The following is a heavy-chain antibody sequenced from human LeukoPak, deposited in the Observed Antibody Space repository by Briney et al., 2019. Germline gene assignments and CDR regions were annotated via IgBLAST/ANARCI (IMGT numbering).Heavy chain of an antibody. J-gene: IGHJ4*02. D-gene: IGHD1-26*01. CDR2: INPNSGGT. CDR1: GYTFTGYY. CDR3: ARVAGGRELFPFDY. V-gene: IGHV1-2*02. Sequence: ASVKVSCKASGYTFTGYYMHWVRQAPGQGLEWMGWINPNSGGTNYAQKFQGRVTMTRDTSISTAYMELSRLRSDDTAVYYCARVAGGRELFPFDYWGQGTLVTVSS.